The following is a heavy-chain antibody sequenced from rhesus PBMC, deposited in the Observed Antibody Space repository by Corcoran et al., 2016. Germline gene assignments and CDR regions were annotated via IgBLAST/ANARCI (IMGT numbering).Heavy chain of an antibody. Sequence: QVQLQESGPGLVKPSETLSLTCAVSGGSFRSYWWSWIRQPPGKGLEWIGEINGNRGSTNSNPSLKSRVTISKDASKNQFSLKLSSVTAADTAVYYCARYRGSTGFDYWGQGVLVTVSS. D-gene: IGHD6-25*01. V-gene: IGHV4-80*01. J-gene: IGHJ4*01. CDR2: INGNRGST. CDR3: ARYRGSTGFDY. CDR1: GGSFRSYW.